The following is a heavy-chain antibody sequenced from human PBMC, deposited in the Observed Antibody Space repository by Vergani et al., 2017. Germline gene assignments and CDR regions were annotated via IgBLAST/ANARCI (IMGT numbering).Heavy chain of an antibody. CDR2: IYSGGST. CDR3: AKNRGSSWYEAFDY. V-gene: IGHV3-53*02. Sequence: EVQLVETGGGLIQPGGSLRLSCAASGFTVSSNYMSWVRQAPGKGLEWVSVIYSGGSTYYADSVKGRFTISRDNAKNSLYLQMNSLRAEDTAVYYCAKNRGSSWYEAFDYWGQGTLVTVSS. CDR1: GFTVSSNY. J-gene: IGHJ4*02. D-gene: IGHD6-13*01.